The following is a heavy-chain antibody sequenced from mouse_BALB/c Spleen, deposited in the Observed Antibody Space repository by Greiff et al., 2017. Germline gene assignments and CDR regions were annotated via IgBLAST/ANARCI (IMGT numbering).Heavy chain of an antibody. V-gene: IGHV6-6*02. J-gene: IGHJ3*01. CDR3: TRRGNYDETWFAY. D-gene: IGHD2-4*01. Sequence: EVKLMESGGGLVQPGGSMKLSCVASGFTFSNYWMNWVRQSPEKGLEWVAEIRLKSNNYATHYAESVKGRFTISRDDSKSSVYLQMNNLRAEDTGIYYCTRRGNYDETWFAYWGQGTLVTVSA. CDR1: GFTFSNYW. CDR2: IRLKSNNYAT.